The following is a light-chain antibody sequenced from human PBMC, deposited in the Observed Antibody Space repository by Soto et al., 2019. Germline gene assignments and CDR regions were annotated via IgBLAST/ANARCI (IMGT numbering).Light chain of an antibody. CDR2: AVS. V-gene: IGLV2-14*01. J-gene: IGLJ1*01. CDR3: SSYTRSSAPYV. Sequence: LTQPASVSGSPGQSITISCTGTSSDVGAYNYVSWYQQHPGKAPKLMIYAVSNRPSGVSNRFSGSKSGNTASLTISGLQAEDEADYYCSSYTRSSAPYVFGTGTKVTVL. CDR1: SSDVGAYNY.